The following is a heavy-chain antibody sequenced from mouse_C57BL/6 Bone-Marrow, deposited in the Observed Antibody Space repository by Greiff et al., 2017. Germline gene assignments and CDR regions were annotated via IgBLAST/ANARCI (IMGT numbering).Heavy chain of an antibody. CDR3: TGGSYCDY. CDR2: IDPENGDT. Sequence: VQLKQSGAELVRPGASVKLSCTASGFNIKDDYMHWVKQRPEQGLEWIGWIDPENGDTEYASKFQGKATITADTSSNTAYLQLSSLTSEDTAVYYCTGGSYCDYWGQGTTLTVSS. J-gene: IGHJ2*01. CDR1: GFNIKDDY. V-gene: IGHV14-4*01.